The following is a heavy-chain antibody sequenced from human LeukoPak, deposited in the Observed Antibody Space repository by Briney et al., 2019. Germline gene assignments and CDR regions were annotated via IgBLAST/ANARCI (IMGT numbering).Heavy chain of an antibody. Sequence: ASVKVSCKASGYTFTGYYMHWVRQAPGQGLEWMGRINPNSGGTNYAQKFQGRVTMTRDTSISTAYMELSRLRSDDTAVYYCARDRDGYNFGFDYWGQGTLDTVSS. D-gene: IGHD5-24*01. J-gene: IGHJ4*02. CDR1: GYTFTGYY. CDR2: INPNSGGT. CDR3: ARDRDGYNFGFDY. V-gene: IGHV1-2*06.